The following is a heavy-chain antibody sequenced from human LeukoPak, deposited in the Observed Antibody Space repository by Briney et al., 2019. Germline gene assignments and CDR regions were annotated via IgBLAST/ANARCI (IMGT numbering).Heavy chain of an antibody. CDR2: IYHSGST. D-gene: IGHD6-13*01. J-gene: IGHJ4*02. CDR3: ARDRDSSTYYVLGY. CDR1: GDSISSSNW. V-gene: IGHV4-4*02. Sequence: PSETLSLTCAVSGDSISSSNWWSWVRQPPGKGLEWIGEIYHSGSTNYNPSLKSRVSISVDKSKNQFSLKLSSVTAADTAVYYCARDRDSSTYYVLGYWGQGTLVTVSS.